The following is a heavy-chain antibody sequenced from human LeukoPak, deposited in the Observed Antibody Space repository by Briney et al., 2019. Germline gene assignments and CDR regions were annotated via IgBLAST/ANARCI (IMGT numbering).Heavy chain of an antibody. CDR3: ARDGSGSGSYYSNWFDP. D-gene: IGHD3-10*01. Sequence: AGGSLRLSCAASGFTVSSNYMSWVRQAPGKGLEWVSVIYSGGSTYYADSVKGRFTISRDNSKNTLYLQMNSLRAEYTAAYYCARDGSGSGSYYSNWFDPWGQGTLVTVSS. J-gene: IGHJ5*02. CDR2: IYSGGST. V-gene: IGHV3-66*01. CDR1: GFTVSSNY.